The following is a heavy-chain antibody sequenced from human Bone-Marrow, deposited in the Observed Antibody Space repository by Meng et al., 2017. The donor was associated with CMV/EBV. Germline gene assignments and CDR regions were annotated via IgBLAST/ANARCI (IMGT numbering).Heavy chain of an antibody. Sequence: ASVKVSCKASGYTFTSYYMHRVRQAPGQGLEWMGIINPSGGSTSYAQKFQGRVTMTRDTSTSTVYMELSSLRSEDTAVYYCARGGEIAAAGTRWFDPWGQGTLVTVSS. J-gene: IGHJ5*02. CDR1: GYTFTSYY. D-gene: IGHD6-13*01. CDR3: ARGGEIAAAGTRWFDP. CDR2: INPSGGST. V-gene: IGHV1-46*01.